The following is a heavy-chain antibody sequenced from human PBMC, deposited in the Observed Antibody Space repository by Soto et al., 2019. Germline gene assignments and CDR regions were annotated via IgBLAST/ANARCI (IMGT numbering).Heavy chain of an antibody. CDR2: IYHSGST. J-gene: IGHJ4*02. D-gene: IGHD3-10*01. CDR3: LIGGIVRGVIFDY. V-gene: IGHV4-30-2*01. CDR1: GGAISSGGYS. Sequence: SETLSLTCAVSGGAISSGGYSWSWIRQPPGKGLEWIGYIYHSGSTYYNPSLRSRVTISVDRSKNQFSLKLSSVTAADTAVYYCLIGGIVRGVIFDYWAQGKLVNVS.